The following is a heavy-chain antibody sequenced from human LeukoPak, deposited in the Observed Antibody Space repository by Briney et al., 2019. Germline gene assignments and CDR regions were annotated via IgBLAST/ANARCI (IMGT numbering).Heavy chain of an antibody. CDR2: IHYSGTT. D-gene: IGHD6-6*01. Sequence: SETLSLTCTVSGGSISGYHGSWIRQPPGKGLEWIGKIHYSGTTNYNPSLKSRVTISVDTSKNQFSLKLSFVTAADTAVYYCARTSYSSSSVWFDPWGQGTLVTVSS. CDR3: ARTSYSSSSVWFDP. CDR1: GGSISGYH. V-gene: IGHV4-59*08. J-gene: IGHJ5*02.